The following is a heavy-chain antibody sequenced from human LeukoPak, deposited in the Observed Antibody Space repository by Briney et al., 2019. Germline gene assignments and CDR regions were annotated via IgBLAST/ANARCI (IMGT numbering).Heavy chain of an antibody. CDR3: ARSLSTAGIDY. CDR2: IYHSGST. CDR1: GYSISTGRY. D-gene: IGHD2-2*01. V-gene: IGHV4-38-2*01. Sequence: PETLSLTCAVSGYSISTGRYWGWIRQPPGKGLEWIGSIYHSGSTYYNPSLKSRVTISVDTSKNHFSLTLRSVTAADTAVYYCARSLSTAGIDYWGQGTLVTVSS. J-gene: IGHJ4*02.